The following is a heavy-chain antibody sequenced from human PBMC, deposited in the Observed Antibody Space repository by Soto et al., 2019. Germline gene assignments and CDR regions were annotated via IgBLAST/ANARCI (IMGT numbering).Heavy chain of an antibody. CDR2: IIPIFGTA. D-gene: IGHD3-16*01. V-gene: IGHV1-69*01. J-gene: IGHJ5*02. Sequence: QVQLVQSGAEVKKPGSSVKVSCKASGGTFSSYIISWVRQAPGQGLEWMGGIIPIFGTANYAQKFQDRVTITADESTTTAYMELSGLRSEDTAVYYCVRAFATNKYWFDPWGQGTLVTVSS. CDR1: GGTFSSYI. CDR3: VRAFATNKYWFDP.